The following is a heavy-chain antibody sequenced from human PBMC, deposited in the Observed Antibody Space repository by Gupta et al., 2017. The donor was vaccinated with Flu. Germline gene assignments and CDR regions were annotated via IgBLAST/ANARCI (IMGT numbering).Heavy chain of an antibody. CDR3: ARAYDFWSGYLEAGYFDY. D-gene: IGHD3-3*01. J-gene: IGHJ4*02. V-gene: IGHV1-2*02. Sequence: QVQLVQSGAEVKKPGASVKVSCKASGYTFTGYYMHWVRQAPGQGLEWMGWINPNSGGTNYAQKFQGRVTMTRDTSISTAYMELSRLRSDDTAVYYCARAYDFWSGYLEAGYFDYWGQGTLVTVSS. CDR1: GYTFTGYY. CDR2: INPNSGGT.